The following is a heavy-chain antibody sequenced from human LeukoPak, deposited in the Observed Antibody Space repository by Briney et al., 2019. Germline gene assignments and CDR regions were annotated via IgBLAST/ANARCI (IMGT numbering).Heavy chain of an antibody. CDR1: GFTFSSYS. D-gene: IGHD1-26*01. V-gene: IGHV3-48*01. CDR3: ARRTSGSSRYFDY. Sequence: GGSLRLSCAASGFTFSSYSMNWVRQAPGKGLEWVSYISSSSSTIYYADSVKGRFTISRDNAKNSLYLQMNSLRAEDTAVYYCARRTSGSSRYFDYWGQGTLVTVSS. J-gene: IGHJ4*02. CDR2: ISSSSSTI.